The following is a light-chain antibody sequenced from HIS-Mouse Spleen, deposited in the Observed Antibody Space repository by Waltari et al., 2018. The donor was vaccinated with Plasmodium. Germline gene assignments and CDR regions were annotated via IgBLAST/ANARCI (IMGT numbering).Light chain of an antibody. CDR2: KDS. J-gene: IGLJ2*01. V-gene: IGLV3-25*03. CDR3: QSADSSGTYQV. CDR1: ALPKHY. Sequence: SYELPQPPPVSVSPGQTARPTCSGHALPKHYAYWYQQKPGQAPVLGIYKDSERPSGIPERFSGSSSGTTVTLTISGVQAEDEADYYCQSADSSGTYQVFGGGTKLTVL.